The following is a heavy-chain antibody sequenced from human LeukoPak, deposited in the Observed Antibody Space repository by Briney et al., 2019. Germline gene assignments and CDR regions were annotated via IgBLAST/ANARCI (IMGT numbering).Heavy chain of an antibody. CDR1: GFTFSTCS. Sequence: GGSLRLSCLASGFTFSTCSMTWVRQVPGKGLDWVSAISADDTGYYADSVKGRFIVSRDNSKNTLYLQLNRLRVEDTAVYYCAKEHDLWHEEGNWFDPWGQGTLVTVSS. CDR2: ISADDTG. D-gene: IGHD3-3*01. CDR3: AKEHDLWHEEGNWFDP. J-gene: IGHJ5*02. V-gene: IGHV3-23*01.